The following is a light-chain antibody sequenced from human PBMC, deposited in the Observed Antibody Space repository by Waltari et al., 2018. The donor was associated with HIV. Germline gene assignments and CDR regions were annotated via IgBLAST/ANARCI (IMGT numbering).Light chain of an antibody. CDR2: GAS. Sequence: EVLLTQSPATLSVSPGDRTTLSCRASQSVRTNLAWYQPRPGQPPRLLIYGASTRATGIAARFSGSGSGTEFTLTINSLQSEDYAVYYCQQYDYWPPWTFGQGTKVEMK. J-gene: IGKJ1*01. CDR1: QSVRTN. V-gene: IGKV3-15*01. CDR3: QQYDYWPPWT.